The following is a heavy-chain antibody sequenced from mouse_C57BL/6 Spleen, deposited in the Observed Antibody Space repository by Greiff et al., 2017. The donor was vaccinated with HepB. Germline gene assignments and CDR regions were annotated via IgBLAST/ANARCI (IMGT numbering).Heavy chain of an antibody. V-gene: IGHV1-82*01. Sequence: VQLQQSGPELVKPGASVKISCKASGYAFSSSWMNWVKQRPGKGLEWIGRIYPGDGDTNYNGKFKGKATLTADKSSSTAYMQLSSLTSEDSAVYFCARENDYYAMDYWGQGTSVTVSS. J-gene: IGHJ4*01. CDR1: GYAFSSSW. CDR2: IYPGDGDT. CDR3: ARENDYYAMDY.